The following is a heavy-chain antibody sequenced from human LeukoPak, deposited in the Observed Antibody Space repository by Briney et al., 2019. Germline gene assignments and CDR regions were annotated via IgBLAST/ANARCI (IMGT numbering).Heavy chain of an antibody. Sequence: SGGSLRLSCAASGFTFSDYSMNWVRQTPRKGLEWVSCISGSGSYIYYADSVKGRFTISRDNAKNSLYLQMNSLRAEDTAVYYCARDTLFEVGATPVNDAFDIWGQGTMVTVSS. CDR3: ARDTLFEVGATPVNDAFDI. J-gene: IGHJ3*02. CDR1: GFTFSDYS. D-gene: IGHD1-26*01. CDR2: ISGSGSYI. V-gene: IGHV3-21*01.